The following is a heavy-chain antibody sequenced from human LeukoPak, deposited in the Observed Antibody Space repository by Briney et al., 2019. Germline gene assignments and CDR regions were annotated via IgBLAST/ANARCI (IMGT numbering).Heavy chain of an antibody. J-gene: IGHJ4*02. CDR2: IKQDGSEK. CDR3: ARGGIRGDY. CDR1: DFTFSAYW. D-gene: IGHD5-18*01. Sequence: GGSLRLSCAGSDFTFSAYWMSWVRQAPGKGLEWVANIKQDGSEKYYVDSVKGRFTISRDNSKNTLYLQMNSLRAEDTAVYYCARGGIRGDYWGQGTLVTVSS. V-gene: IGHV3-7*01.